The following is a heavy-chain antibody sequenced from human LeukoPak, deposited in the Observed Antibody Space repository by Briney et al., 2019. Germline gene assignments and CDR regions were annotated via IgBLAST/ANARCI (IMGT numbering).Heavy chain of an antibody. CDR1: GGVFTTYA. CDR2: IIPIFGTA. J-gene: IGHJ4*02. D-gene: IGHD2-2*02. Sequence: SVKVSCEASGGVFTTYAISWVRQAPGQGLEWMGGIIPIFGTANYAQKFQGRVTITTDESTSTAYMELSSLRSEDTAVYYCAGHPPPEGYCSSTSCYNDYWGQGTLVTVSS. CDR3: AGHPPPEGYCSSTSCYNDY. V-gene: IGHV1-69*05.